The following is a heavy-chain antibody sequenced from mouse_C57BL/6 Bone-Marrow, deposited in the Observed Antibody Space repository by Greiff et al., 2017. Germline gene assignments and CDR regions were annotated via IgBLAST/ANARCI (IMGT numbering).Heavy chain of an antibody. CDR1: GYTFTSYW. J-gene: IGHJ3*01. D-gene: IGHD1-1*02. CDR3: AREGWYYFSFAY. CDR2: IYPGSGST. Sequence: QVQLQQPGAELVKPGASVKMSCKASGYTFTSYWITWVKQRPGQGLEWIGDIYPGSGSTNYNEKFKSKATLTVDTSSSTAYMQLSSLTSEDSAVYYCAREGWYYFSFAYWGQGTLVTVSA. V-gene: IGHV1-55*01.